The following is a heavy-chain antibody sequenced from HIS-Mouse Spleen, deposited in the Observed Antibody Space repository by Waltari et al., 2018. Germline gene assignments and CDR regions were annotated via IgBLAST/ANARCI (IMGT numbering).Heavy chain of an antibody. Sequence: QVQLVQSGAEVKKPGASVKVSCKASGYTFTGYYMHWVRQATGQGLEWMGWINPNRGDTSISTAYRELSRLRSDDTAVYYCARVSSGGSDFDYWGQGTLVTVSS. J-gene: IGHJ4*02. CDR1: GYTFTGYY. CDR3: ARVSSGGSDFDY. D-gene: IGHD3-16*01. V-gene: IGHV1-2*02. CDR2: INPNRG.